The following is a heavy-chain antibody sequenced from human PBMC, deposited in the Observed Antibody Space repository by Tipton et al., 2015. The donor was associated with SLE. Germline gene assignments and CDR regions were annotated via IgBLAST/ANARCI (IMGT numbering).Heavy chain of an antibody. CDR1: GFTFGDYA. J-gene: IGHJ4*02. CDR2: IRSKAYTGTT. V-gene: IGHV3-49*04. Sequence: SLRLSCTASGFTFGDYAMSWVRQAPGKGLEWVGFIRSKAYTGTTDYAASVKGRFTISRDDSKSIAYLQMNSLKTEDTAVYYCSSFSYDYIWGSYRGDYWGQRTLVSVSS. CDR3: SSFSYDYIWGSYRGDY. D-gene: IGHD3-16*02.